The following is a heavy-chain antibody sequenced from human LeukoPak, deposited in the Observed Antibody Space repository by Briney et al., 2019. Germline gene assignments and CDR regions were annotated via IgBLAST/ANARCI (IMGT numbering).Heavy chain of an antibody. D-gene: IGHD3-22*01. J-gene: IGHJ4*02. V-gene: IGHV4-39*01. CDR1: GGSISSSSYY. CDR3: ATHYYDSSGYYPWYFDY. Sequence: SETLSLTCTVSGGSISSSSYYWGWIRQPPGKGLEWIGSIYYSGYTNYNPSLKSRVTISVDTSKNQFSLKLSSVTAAGTAVYYCATHYYDSSGYYPWYFDYWGQGTLVPVSS. CDR2: IYYSGYT.